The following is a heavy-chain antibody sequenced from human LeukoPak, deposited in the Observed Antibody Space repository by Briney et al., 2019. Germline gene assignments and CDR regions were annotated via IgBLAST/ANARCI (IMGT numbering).Heavy chain of an antibody. CDR1: GGSISSGGYS. D-gene: IGHD6-13*01. J-gene: IGHJ2*01. V-gene: IGHV4-30-2*01. CDR2: IYHSGST. Sequence: PSETLSLTCAVSGGSISSGGYSWSWIRQPPGKGLGWIGYIYHSGSTYYNPSLKSRVTISVDRSKNQFSLKLSSVTAADTAVYYCARDHSAAAGTWYFDLWGRGTLVTVSS. CDR3: ARDHSAAAGTWYFDL.